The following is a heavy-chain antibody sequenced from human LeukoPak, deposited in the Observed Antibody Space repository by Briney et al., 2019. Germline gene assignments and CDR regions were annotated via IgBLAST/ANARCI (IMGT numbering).Heavy chain of an antibody. CDR3: ARGASGSYSVYFDY. J-gene: IGHJ4*02. Sequence: ASVKVSCMASGYTFTGYYMHWVRQAPGQGLEWMGWINPNSGGTNYAQKFQGWVTMTRDTSISTAYMELSRLRSDDTAVYYCARGASGSYSVYFDYWGQGTLVTVSS. V-gene: IGHV1-2*04. CDR2: INPNSGGT. CDR1: GYTFTGYY. D-gene: IGHD1-26*01.